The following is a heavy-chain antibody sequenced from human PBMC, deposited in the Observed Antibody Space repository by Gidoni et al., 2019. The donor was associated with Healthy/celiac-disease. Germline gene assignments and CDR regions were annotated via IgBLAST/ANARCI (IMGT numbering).Heavy chain of an antibody. CDR1: GGSFSGYY. V-gene: IGHV4-34*01. Sequence: QVQLQQWGAGLLKRSETLSLTCAVYGGSFSGYYWRWIRQPPGKGLEWIREINHSGSTNYNPSLKSRVTISVYTAKNQFSLKLSSVTAADTAVYYCARDLRRGYSYGSRDYYYGMDVWGQGTTVTVSS. D-gene: IGHD5-18*01. CDR3: ARDLRRGYSYGSRDYYYGMDV. CDR2: INHSGST. J-gene: IGHJ6*02.